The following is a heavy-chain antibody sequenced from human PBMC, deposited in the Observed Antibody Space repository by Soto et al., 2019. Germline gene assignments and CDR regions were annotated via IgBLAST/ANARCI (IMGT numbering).Heavy chain of an antibody. CDR2: ISAYSGNT. Sequence: QVQLVQSGAEVRKPGSSVKVSCKASGYIFVNYGIAWVRQAPGQGLEWMGWISAYSGNTHYASKVQGRLTMTTDTSTSTAYRDLGSLTSDDTAVYYCAMVDNYVTPTPQDVWGQGTKVTVSS. J-gene: IGHJ6*02. CDR1: GYIFVNYG. CDR3: AMVDNYVTPTPQDV. D-gene: IGHD3-16*01. V-gene: IGHV1-18*01.